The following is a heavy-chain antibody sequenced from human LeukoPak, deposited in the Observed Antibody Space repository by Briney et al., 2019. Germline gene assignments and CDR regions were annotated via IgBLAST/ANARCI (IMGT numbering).Heavy chain of an antibody. CDR2: IYYSGST. D-gene: IGHD6-13*01. CDR1: GDSIRSSSYY. J-gene: IGHJ4*02. CDR3: ARDRGGSSWLDY. V-gene: IGHV4-39*07. Sequence: PSETLSLTCTVSGDSIRSSSYYWGWIRQPPGKGLEWIGSIYYSGSTYYNPSLKSRVTISVDTSKNQFSLKLSSVTAADTAVYYCARDRGGSSWLDYWGQGTLVTVSS.